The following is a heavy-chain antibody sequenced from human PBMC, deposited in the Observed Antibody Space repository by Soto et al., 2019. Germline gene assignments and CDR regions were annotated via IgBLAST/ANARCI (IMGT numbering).Heavy chain of an antibody. D-gene: IGHD1-1*01. J-gene: IGHJ4*02. CDR2: ISYDGTEK. V-gene: IGHV3-30*03. CDR1: GFTFSSYG. CDR3: ARKPETGTTVPFDY. Sequence: GGSLRLSCAASGFTFSSYGMHWVRQAPGKGLEWVAVISYDGTEKYHADSVKGRFTISRDNSKNTLYLQVNSLSAEDTAVYYCARKPETGTTVPFDYWGQGTLVTVSS.